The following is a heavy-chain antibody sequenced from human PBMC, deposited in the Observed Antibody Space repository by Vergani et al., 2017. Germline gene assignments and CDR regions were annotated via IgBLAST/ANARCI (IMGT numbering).Heavy chain of an antibody. V-gene: IGHV3-13*05. CDR1: GFTFSSYD. CDR3: ARGGGTVTTHPDHWYFDL. CDR2: IGTAGDP. D-gene: IGHD4-17*01. J-gene: IGHJ2*01. Sequence: EVQLLESGGGLVQPGGSLRLSCAASGFTFSSYDMHWVRQATGKGLEWVSAIGTAGDPYYPGSVKGRFTISRENAKNSLYLQMNSLRAGDTAVYYCARGGGTVTTHPDHWYFDLWGRGTLVTVSS.